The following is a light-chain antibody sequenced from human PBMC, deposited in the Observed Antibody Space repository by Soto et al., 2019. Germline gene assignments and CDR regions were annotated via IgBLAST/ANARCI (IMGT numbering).Light chain of an antibody. J-gene: IGKJ2*03. CDR2: GAS. V-gene: IGKV3-15*01. Sequence: EIVMTQSPATLSVSPGERATLSCRASQSVSSNLAWYQQKPGQAPRLLIYGASTRATGIRARFSGSRSGTEFTLTLCGLQSVDFAVYYCQRYNNWPVSFGQGTKLEIK. CDR1: QSVSSN. CDR3: QRYNNWPVS.